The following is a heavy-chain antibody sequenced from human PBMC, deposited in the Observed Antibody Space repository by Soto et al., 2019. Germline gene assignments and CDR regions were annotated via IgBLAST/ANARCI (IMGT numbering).Heavy chain of an antibody. CDR3: ASAGSVXXXMWETHF. CDR2: ISGTGLST. V-gene: IGHV3-23*01. D-gene: IGHD1-26*01. Sequence: SGGSLRLSCEASGFTFKTTALSWVRQAPGKGLEWVATISGTGLSTYYADSMKSRFIISRDNSRNTLYLQMNSLRAEDTAIYYCASAGSVXXXMWETHFWGQGTPVTVSS. J-gene: IGHJ4*02. CDR1: GFTFKTTA.